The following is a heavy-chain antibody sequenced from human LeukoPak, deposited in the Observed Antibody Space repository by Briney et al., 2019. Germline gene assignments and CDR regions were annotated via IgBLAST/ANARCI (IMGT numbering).Heavy chain of an antibody. CDR1: GYTFTSYG. V-gene: IGHV1-18*01. D-gene: IGHD3-10*01. J-gene: IGHJ6*03. Sequence: ASVKVSCKASGYTFTSYGISWVRQAPGQGLEWMGWISAYNGNTNYAQKLQGRVTMTTDTSTSTAYMELRSLRSDDTAVYYCARDSEVLLWLGDPTPIGYMDVWGKGTTVTISS. CDR2: ISAYNGNT. CDR3: ARDSEVLLWLGDPTPIGYMDV.